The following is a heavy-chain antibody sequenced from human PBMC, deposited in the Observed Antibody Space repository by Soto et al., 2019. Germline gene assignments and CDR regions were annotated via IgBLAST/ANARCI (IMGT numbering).Heavy chain of an antibody. D-gene: IGHD6-13*01. CDR2: INHSGST. CDR1: GGSFSGYY. V-gene: IGHV4-34*01. Sequence: SETLSLTCAVYGGSFSGYYWSWIRQPPGKGLEWIGEINHSGSTNYNPSLKSRVTISVDTSRNQFSLKLSSVTATDTAVYYCARGFTMGCIAAPRNSFDYWGQGTLVSVSS. J-gene: IGHJ4*02. CDR3: ARGFTMGCIAAPRNSFDY.